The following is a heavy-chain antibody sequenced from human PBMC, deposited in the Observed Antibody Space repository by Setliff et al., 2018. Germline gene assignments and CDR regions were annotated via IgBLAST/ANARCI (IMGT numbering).Heavy chain of an antibody. Sequence: SVKVSCKASGDTFSTYTLSWVRQAPGQGLEWMGRIIPVIDTTDYAENFRGRVTFTADESTKTAYMDLRSLRSEDTAIYYCARGRDGYNANAYEIWGQGTMVTVS. CDR3: ARGRDGYNANAYEI. CDR2: IIPVIDTT. CDR1: GDTFSTYT. J-gene: IGHJ3*02. V-gene: IGHV1-69*08. D-gene: IGHD5-12*01.